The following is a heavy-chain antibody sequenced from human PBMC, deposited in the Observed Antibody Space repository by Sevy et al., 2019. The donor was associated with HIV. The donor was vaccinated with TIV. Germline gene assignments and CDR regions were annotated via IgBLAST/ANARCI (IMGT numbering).Heavy chain of an antibody. CDR2: FDPEYDDP. CDR3: ATRRVGTSYLRL. V-gene: IGHV1-24*01. Sequence: ASVKVSCNVSGYRLSELSTYWVRQTPAKGLEGMGGFDPEYDDPIYAQNFQGRVTMTEDTSTDTAYMELSSLTSEDTAVYYCATRRVGTSYLRLWGPGTLVTVSS. CDR1: GYRLSELS. J-gene: IGHJ4*02. D-gene: IGHD1-26*01.